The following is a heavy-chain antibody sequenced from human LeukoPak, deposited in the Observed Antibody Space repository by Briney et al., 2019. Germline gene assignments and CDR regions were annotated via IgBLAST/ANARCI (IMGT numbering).Heavy chain of an antibody. CDR3: AKTYYYDSSGYHY. J-gene: IGHJ4*02. D-gene: IGHD3-22*01. V-gene: IGHV1-2*02. CDR2: INPNSGGT. CDR1: GYTFTGYY. Sequence: GASVKVSCKASGYTFTGYYMHWVRQAPGQGLEWMGWINPNSGGTNYAQKFQGRVTMTRDTSISTAYMELSRLRSDDTAVYYCAKTYYYDSSGYHYWGQGTLVTVSS.